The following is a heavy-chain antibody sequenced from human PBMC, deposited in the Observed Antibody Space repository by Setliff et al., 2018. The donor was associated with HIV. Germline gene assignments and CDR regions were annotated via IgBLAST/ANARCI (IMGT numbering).Heavy chain of an antibody. CDR2: IITILGIP. CDR3: AREVGGRNTLGSCVLDY. Sequence: SVKVSCKASGDTFNSYTFTWVRQAPGQGPEWMGGIITILGIPNYAPKFQHRVIISADESTKTIYMELSNLKSDDTAVYFCAREVGGRNTLGSCVLDYWGQGTPVTVSS. J-gene: IGHJ4*02. D-gene: IGHD1-26*01. CDR1: GDTFNSYT. V-gene: IGHV1-69*10.